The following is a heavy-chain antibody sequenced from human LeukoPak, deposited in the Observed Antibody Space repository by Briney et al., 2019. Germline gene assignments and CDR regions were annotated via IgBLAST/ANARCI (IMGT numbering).Heavy chain of an antibody. Sequence: ASVKVFCKASGYTFTGYYMHWVRQAPGQGLEWMGWINPNSGGTNYAQKFQGRDTMTRDTSISTAYMELSSLRSEDTAVYYCARAPLRGYSSGAFDIWGQGTMVTVSS. CDR1: GYTFTGYY. CDR3: ARAPLRGYSSGAFDI. D-gene: IGHD5-18*01. V-gene: IGHV1-2*02. J-gene: IGHJ3*02. CDR2: INPNSGGT.